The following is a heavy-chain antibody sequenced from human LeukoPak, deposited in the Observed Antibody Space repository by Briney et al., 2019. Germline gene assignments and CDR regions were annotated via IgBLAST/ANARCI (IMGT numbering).Heavy chain of an antibody. CDR3: ARVGYGDYAYYFDY. V-gene: IGHV1-69*13. J-gene: IGHJ4*02. CDR1: GGTFSSYA. D-gene: IGHD4-17*01. Sequence: ASVKVSCKASGGTFSSYAISWVRQAPGQGLEWTGGIIPIFGTANYAQKFQGRVTITADESTSTAYMELSSLRSEDTAVYYCARVGYGDYAYYFDYWGQGTLVTVSS. CDR2: IIPIFGTA.